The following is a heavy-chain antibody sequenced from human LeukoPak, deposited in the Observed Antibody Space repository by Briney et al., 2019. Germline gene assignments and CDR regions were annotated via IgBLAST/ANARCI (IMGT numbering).Heavy chain of an antibody. J-gene: IGHJ4*02. D-gene: IGHD5-18*01. Sequence: GGSLRLSCAASGFNLSSYDMSWVRQATGKGLEWVSDISGSGGVTYYADSVKGRFTISRDNSKNTLYLQMNSLRAEDTAVYYCAKQSDSYAYRAYDYWGQGTLVTVSS. V-gene: IGHV3-23*01. CDR2: ISGSGGVT. CDR1: GFNLSSYD. CDR3: AKQSDSYAYRAYDY.